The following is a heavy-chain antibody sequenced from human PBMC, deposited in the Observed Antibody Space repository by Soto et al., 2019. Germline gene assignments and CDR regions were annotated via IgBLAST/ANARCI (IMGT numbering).Heavy chain of an antibody. CDR3: ARDMGYSYGYFYY. CDR2: IYYRGST. CDR1: GDSISSSRYY. Sequence: LSLTCTVSGDSISSSRYYWGWVRQPPGKGLEWIGSIYYRGSTYYSPSLKSRVTISVDTSKNQFSLKLSSVTAADTAVYYCARDMGYSYGYFYYWGQGTLVTVSS. J-gene: IGHJ4*02. V-gene: IGHV4-39*07. D-gene: IGHD5-18*01.